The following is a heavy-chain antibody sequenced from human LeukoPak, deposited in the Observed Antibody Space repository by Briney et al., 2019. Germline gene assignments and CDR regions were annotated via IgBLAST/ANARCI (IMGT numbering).Heavy chain of an antibody. CDR1: GNSFTTYW. CDR3: ARQAISGSYFGSAFDI. CDR2: IYPGDSDT. D-gene: IGHD1-26*01. Sequence: GESLKISCKGSGNSFTTYWIGWVRQMPGKGLEWMGIIYPGDSDTRYSPSFQGQVTISADKSISTAYLQWSSLKASDTAMYYCARQAISGSYFGSAFDIWGQGTMVTVSS. V-gene: IGHV5-51*01. J-gene: IGHJ3*02.